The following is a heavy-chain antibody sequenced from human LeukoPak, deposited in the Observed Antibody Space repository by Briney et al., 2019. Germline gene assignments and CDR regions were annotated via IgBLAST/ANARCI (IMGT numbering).Heavy chain of an antibody. CDR2: INPNSRET. J-gene: IGHJ5*02. CDR3: ARPDCSSTSCYAEGWFDP. V-gene: IGHV1-2*02. D-gene: IGHD2-2*01. CDR1: GYTFTAYY. Sequence: ASVKVSCKASGYTFTAYYIHWVRKAPGQGLEWMGWINPNSRETDYAQRFQGRVTMTRDTSISTAYMELSSLRSDDTAVYYCARPDCSSTSCYAEGWFDPWGQGTLVTVSS.